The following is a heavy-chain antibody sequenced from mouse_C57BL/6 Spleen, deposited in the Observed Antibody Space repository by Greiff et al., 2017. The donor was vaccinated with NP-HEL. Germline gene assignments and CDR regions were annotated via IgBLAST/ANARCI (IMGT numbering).Heavy chain of an antibody. CDR2: IYPGDGDT. V-gene: IGHV1-80*01. D-gene: IGHD2-3*01. CDR1: GYAFSSYW. Sequence: QVQLQQSGAELVKPGASVKISCKASGYAFSSYWMNWVKQRPGKGLEWIGQIYPGDGDTNYNGKFKGKATLTADKSSSTAYMQLSSLNSEDSAVYCCARGWGDPAWFAYWGQGTLVTVSA. J-gene: IGHJ3*01. CDR3: ARGWGDPAWFAY.